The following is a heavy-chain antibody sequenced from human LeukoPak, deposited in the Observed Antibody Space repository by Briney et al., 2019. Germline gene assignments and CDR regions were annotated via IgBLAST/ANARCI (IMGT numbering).Heavy chain of an antibody. J-gene: IGHJ6*02. CDR3: ARHVPLSTAYYYYYGMYV. CDR1: GYSFTSYW. Sequence: GGSLKISCKGSGYSFTSYWIGWVHQLPGKGLEWMGIIYPGDSDTTYSPSFQGQVTISADKSISTASLQWSSLKASDTAMYFCARHVPLSTAYYYYYGMYVWGRGTTVAVSS. CDR2: IYPGDSDT. V-gene: IGHV5-51*07. D-gene: IGHD4-17*01.